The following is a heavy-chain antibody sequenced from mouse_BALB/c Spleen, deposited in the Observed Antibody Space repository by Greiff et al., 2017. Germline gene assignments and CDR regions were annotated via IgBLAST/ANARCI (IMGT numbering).Heavy chain of an antibody. CDR1: GFSLTGYG. CDR3: ARDRASGDAMDY. CDR2: IWGDGST. V-gene: IGHV2-6-7*01. Sequence: QVQLKESGPGLVAPSQSLSISCTASGFSLTGYGVNWVRQPPGKGLEWLGMIWGDGSTDYYSDHISSLSTSKDNSKSQVFLKMNSLQTDDTARYYCARDRASGDAMDYWGQGTSVTVSS. D-gene: IGHD3-1*01. J-gene: IGHJ4*01.